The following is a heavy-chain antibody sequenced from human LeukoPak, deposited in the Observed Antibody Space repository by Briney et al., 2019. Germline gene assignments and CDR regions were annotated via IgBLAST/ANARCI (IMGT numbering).Heavy chain of an antibody. CDR1: GFTFSSYA. V-gene: IGHV3-30-3*01. D-gene: IGHD3-22*01. CDR3: ARDLNYYDSSGYSSGGYFDY. Sequence: PGGSLRLSCAASGFTFSSYAVHWVRQAPGKGLEWVAVISYDGSNKYYADSVKGRFTISRDNSKNTLYLQMNSLRAEDTAVYYCARDLNYYDSSGYSSGGYFDYWGQGTLVTVSS. J-gene: IGHJ4*02. CDR2: ISYDGSNK.